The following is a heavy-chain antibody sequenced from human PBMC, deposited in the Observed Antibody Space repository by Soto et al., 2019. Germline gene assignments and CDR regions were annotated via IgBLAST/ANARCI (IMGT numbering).Heavy chain of an antibody. CDR1: GYTFTSYA. CDR2: INAGNGNT. V-gene: IGHV1-3*01. Sequence: ASVKVSCKASGYTFTSYAMHWVRQAPGQRLEWMGWINAGNGNTKYSQKFQGRVTITRDTSASTAYMELSSLRSEDTAVYYCARGGRGVRGRYYYYMDDWGKGPTVTVSS. CDR3: ARGGRGVRGRYYYYMDD. D-gene: IGHD3-10*01. J-gene: IGHJ6*03.